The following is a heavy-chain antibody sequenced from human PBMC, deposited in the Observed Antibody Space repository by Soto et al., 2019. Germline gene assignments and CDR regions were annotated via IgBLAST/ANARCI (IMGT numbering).Heavy chain of an antibody. J-gene: IGHJ4*02. CDR2: INHSGST. CDR3: ARGAITFGGVIAPKHFDY. CDR1: GGSFSGYY. V-gene: IGHV4-34*01. D-gene: IGHD3-16*02. Sequence: PSETLSLTCAVYGGSFSGYYWSWIRQPPGKGLEWIGEINHSGSTNYNPSLKSRVTISVDTSKNQFSLKLSSVTAADTAVYYCARGAITFGGVIAPKHFDYWGQGTLVTVSS.